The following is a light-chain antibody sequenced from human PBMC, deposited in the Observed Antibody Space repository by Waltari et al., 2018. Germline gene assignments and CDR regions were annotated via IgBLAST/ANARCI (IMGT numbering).Light chain of an antibody. Sequence: DIQMTQSPSSVSASVGDRVTITCRASQGISSWLVWYQQKPGKAPKLMIYAACSLQSGVPSRFSGSGSGTDFTLTISSLQPEDFATYYCQQANSFPQTFGGGTKVEIK. CDR2: AAC. J-gene: IGKJ4*01. V-gene: IGKV1-12*01. CDR1: QGISSW. CDR3: QQANSFPQT.